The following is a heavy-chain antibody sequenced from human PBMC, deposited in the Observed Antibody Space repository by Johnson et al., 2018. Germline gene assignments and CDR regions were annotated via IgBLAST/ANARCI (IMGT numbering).Heavy chain of an antibody. V-gene: IGHV5-51*01. CDR1: VYSFTSYW. D-gene: IGHD3-22*01. J-gene: IGHJ1*01. CDR2: IYPGDSDT. Sequence: VQLVQSGAEVKKPGESLKISCKGSVYSFTSYWIGWVRQMPGKGLEWMGIIYPGDSDTRYSPSFQGQVTISADKSISTASLQWSSLKASDTAMYYCASAPYYYDSSGYYYGYFQHWGQGTLVTVSS. CDR3: ASAPYYYDSSGYYYGYFQH.